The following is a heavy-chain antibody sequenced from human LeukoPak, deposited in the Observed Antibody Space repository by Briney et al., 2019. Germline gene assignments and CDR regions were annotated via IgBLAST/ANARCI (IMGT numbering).Heavy chain of an antibody. J-gene: IGHJ4*02. V-gene: IGHV3-21*01. D-gene: IGHD6-6*01. Sequence: GGSLTLSCAAPESIFSRHTMNWVRQAPGKGLEWVSSIGSGSSNIKYADSAKGRFSISRDNAKSSLYLHINSLRDEDMGVYYCAREFDSIGRFEWWGQGTLVTVSA. CDR3: AREFDSIGRFEW. CDR2: IGSGSSNI. CDR1: ESIFSRHT.